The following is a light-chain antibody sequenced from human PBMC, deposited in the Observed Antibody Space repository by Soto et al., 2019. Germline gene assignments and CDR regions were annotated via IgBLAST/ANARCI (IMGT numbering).Light chain of an antibody. CDR2: KEN. V-gene: IGLV3-9*01. CDR1: NIGSKN. J-gene: IGLJ1*01. CDR3: QVWDTSTYV. Sequence: SYELTQPLSVSVALGQTARITCGGNNIGSKNVQWYQQKPGQAPVLVIYKENNRPSVIPERFSGSTSGNTATLTISRAQAGDEADYYCQVWDTSTYVFGPGTKLTVL.